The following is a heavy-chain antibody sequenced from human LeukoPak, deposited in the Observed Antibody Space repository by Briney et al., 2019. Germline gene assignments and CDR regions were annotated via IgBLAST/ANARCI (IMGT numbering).Heavy chain of an antibody. D-gene: IGHD3-3*01. J-gene: IGHJ4*02. V-gene: IGHV3-23*01. CDR3: AKDSDYDFWSGYYAVFDY. Sequence: GWSLRLSCAASGFTFSSYAMSWVRQPPGKGLEWVSAISGSGGSTYYADSVKGRFTISRDNSKNTLYLQMNSLRAEDTAVYYCAKDSDYDFWSGYYAVFDYWGQGTLVTVSS. CDR1: GFTFSSYA. CDR2: ISGSGGST.